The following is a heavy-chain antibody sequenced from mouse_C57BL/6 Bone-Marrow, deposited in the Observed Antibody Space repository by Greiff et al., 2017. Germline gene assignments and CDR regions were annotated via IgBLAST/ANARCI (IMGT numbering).Heavy chain of an antibody. CDR2: IHPNSGST. J-gene: IGHJ4*01. V-gene: IGHV1-64*01. D-gene: IGHD2-4*01. Sequence: QVQLQQPGAELVKPGASVKLSCKASGYTFTSYWMHWVKQRPGQGLEWIGMIHPNSGSTNYNEKFKSKATLTVDKSSSTAYMQLSSLTSEDSAVYYCARPPYDYDAGPYAMDYWGQGTSVTVSS. CDR1: GYTFTSYW. CDR3: ARPPYDYDAGPYAMDY.